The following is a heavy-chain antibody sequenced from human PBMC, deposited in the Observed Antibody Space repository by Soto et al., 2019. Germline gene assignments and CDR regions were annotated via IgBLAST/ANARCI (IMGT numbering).Heavy chain of an antibody. D-gene: IGHD7-27*01. CDR3: ARDGRLGSGWYFDL. CDR1: GFTFSSYA. CDR2: ISYDGSNK. V-gene: IGHV3-30-3*01. J-gene: IGHJ2*01. Sequence: QVQLVESGGGVVQPGRSLRLSCAASGFTFSSYAMHWVRQAPGKGLEWVAVISYDGSNKYYADSVKGRFTISRDNSKNTLNLQMNSLRAEDTAVYYCARDGRLGSGWYFDLWGRGTLVTVSS.